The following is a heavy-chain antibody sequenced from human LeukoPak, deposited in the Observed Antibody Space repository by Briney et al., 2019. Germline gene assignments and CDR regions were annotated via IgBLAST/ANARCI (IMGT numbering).Heavy chain of an antibody. J-gene: IGHJ5*02. D-gene: IGHD3-10*01. CDR3: ARVSMGRGVWFDP. Sequence: SETLSLTCGVSGGSISSSNWLSWVRQSPGKGLEWIGEIYHTGSTNYNPSLKSRVSISVDKSKNEFSLKLGSVTAADTAVYYCARVSMGRGVWFDPWGQGTLVTVSS. CDR2: IYHTGST. CDR1: GGSISSSNW. V-gene: IGHV4-4*02.